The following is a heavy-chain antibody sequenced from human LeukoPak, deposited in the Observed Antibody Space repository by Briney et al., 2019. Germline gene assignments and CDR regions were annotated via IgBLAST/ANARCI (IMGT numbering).Heavy chain of an antibody. J-gene: IGHJ4*02. CDR3: ARGPRSGHHDY. CDR1: GRSVSSYY. CDR2: IYSSGTT. D-gene: IGHD6-19*01. Sequence: SETLSLTCSVAGRSVSSYYWSWIRQPAGKGLECVGRIYSSGTTNYNPSLDSRVTMSLDTTKNRFSLKLSAETGADTAVYYCARGPRSGHHDYWGQGILVTVSS. V-gene: IGHV4-4*07.